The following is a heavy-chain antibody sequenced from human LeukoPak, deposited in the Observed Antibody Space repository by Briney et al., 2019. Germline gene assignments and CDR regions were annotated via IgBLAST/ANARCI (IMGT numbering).Heavy chain of an antibody. CDR1: GFTSSSNA. D-gene: IGHD5-12*01. J-gene: IGHJ5*02. CDR2: ISPGGSP. V-gene: IGHV3-23*01. CDR3: VKRELYIVATT. Sequence: GGSLRLSCAASGFTSSSNAMGWVRQAPGKGLEWVSAISPGGSPYYADSVKGRFTISRDYSKNTLYLQMNSLRAEDTAVYYCVKRELYIVATTWGQGTLVTVSS.